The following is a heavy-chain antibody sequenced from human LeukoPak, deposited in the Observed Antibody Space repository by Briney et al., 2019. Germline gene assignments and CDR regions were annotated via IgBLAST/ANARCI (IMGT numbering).Heavy chain of an antibody. CDR3: AREGTGIAAASDY. CDR2: IFYTGST. D-gene: IGHD6-13*01. J-gene: IGHJ4*02. Sequence: SETLSLTCSVSGGSISSGSYYWGWIRQPPGKGLEWIGSIFYTGSTYYNPSLESRVTISVDRTKNQFSLKLSSVTAADTAVYYCAREGTGIAAASDYWGQGTLVTVSS. V-gene: IGHV4-39*07. CDR1: GGSISSGSYY.